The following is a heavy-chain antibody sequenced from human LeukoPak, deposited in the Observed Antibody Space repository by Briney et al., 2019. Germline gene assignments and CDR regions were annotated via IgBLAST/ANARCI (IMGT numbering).Heavy chain of an antibody. CDR3: AKETVGIPAAAS. J-gene: IGHJ4*02. Sequence: GGSLRLSCAASGFTFRDYTMNWVRQTPGKGLEWISAISENSRKTYYADSVKGRFTISRDNSKNTLYLQMNSLRVEDTAVYYCAKETVGIPAAASWGQGTLVTVSS. CDR1: GFTFRDYT. D-gene: IGHD6-13*01. V-gene: IGHV3-23*01. CDR2: ISENSRKT.